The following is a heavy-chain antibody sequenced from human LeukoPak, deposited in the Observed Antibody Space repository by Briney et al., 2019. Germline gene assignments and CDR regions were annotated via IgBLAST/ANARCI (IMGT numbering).Heavy chain of an antibody. CDR2: ISGSGDST. J-gene: IGHJ4*02. Sequence: GRSLRLSCAASGFTFSSYAMSWVRQAPGKGLEWVSAISGSGDSTYYADSVKGRFTISRDNSKNTLYLQMNSLRAEDTAVYYCAKTTIFGVVRFWGQGTLVTVSS. D-gene: IGHD3-3*01. V-gene: IGHV3-23*01. CDR3: AKTTIFGVVRF. CDR1: GFTFSSYA.